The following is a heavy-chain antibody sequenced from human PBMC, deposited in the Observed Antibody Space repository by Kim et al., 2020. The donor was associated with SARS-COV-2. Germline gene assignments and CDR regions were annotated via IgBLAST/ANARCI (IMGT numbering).Heavy chain of an antibody. CDR2: IYYSGST. CDR3: AVVVVVAATPTFGYYG. CDR1: GGSISSSSYY. V-gene: IGHV4-39*01. Sequence: SETLSLTCTVSGGSISSSSYYWGWIRQPPGKGLEWIGSIYYSGSTYYNPSLKSRVTISVDTSKNQFSLKLSSVTAADTAVYYCAVVVVVAATPTFGYYG. D-gene: IGHD2-15*01. J-gene: IGHJ6*01.